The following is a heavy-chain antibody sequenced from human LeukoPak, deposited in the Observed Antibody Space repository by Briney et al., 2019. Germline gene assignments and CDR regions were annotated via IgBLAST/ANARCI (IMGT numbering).Heavy chain of an antibody. Sequence: ASVKVSCKASGYTFTSYYIHWVRQAPGQGLEWMGIINPSGGSTSYAQKFQGRVTMTRDMSTSTVYMGLSSLRSEDTAVYYCARDKGIAVAGKEDYFDYWGQGTLVTVSS. CDR2: INPSGGST. D-gene: IGHD6-19*01. CDR3: ARDKGIAVAGKEDYFDY. J-gene: IGHJ4*02. V-gene: IGHV1-46*01. CDR1: GYTFTSYY.